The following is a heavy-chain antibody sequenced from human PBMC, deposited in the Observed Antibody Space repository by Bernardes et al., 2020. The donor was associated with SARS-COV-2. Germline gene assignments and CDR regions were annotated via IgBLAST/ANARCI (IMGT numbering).Heavy chain of an antibody. Sequence: GQHLRGSGEVPGLTLSRYGLRSVGKAPGEGPGWVFAIIGSGGSPYSADSAKGRFTISRDNSKNTLYLQMNSLRAEDTAVYYCAKDSSRRHSGVDYYYGMDVWGQGTTVTVSS. CDR1: GLTLSRYG. J-gene: IGHJ6*02. CDR3: AKDSSRRHSGVDYYYGMDV. D-gene: IGHD5-12*01. CDR2: IIGSGGSP. V-gene: IGHV3-23*01.